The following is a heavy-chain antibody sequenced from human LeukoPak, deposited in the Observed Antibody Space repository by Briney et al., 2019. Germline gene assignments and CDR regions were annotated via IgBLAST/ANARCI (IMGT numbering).Heavy chain of an antibody. CDR3: ARGIRYFDY. D-gene: IGHD2-21*01. CDR1: GGSISSGGYY. CDR2: INHSGST. Sequence: SETLSLTCTVSGGSISSGGYYWSWIRQHPGKGLEWIGEINHSGSTNYNPSLKSRVTISVDTSKNQFSLKLSSVTAADTAVYYCARGIRYFDYWGQGTLVTVSS. J-gene: IGHJ4*02. V-gene: IGHV4-39*07.